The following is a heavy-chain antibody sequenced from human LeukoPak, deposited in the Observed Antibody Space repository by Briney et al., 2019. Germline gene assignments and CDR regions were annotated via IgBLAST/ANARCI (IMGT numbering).Heavy chain of an antibody. CDR3: AIRLYYDSSGYPPDAFDI. D-gene: IGHD3-22*01. Sequence: SETLSLTCAVYGGSFSGYYWSWIRQPPGKGLEWIGEINHSGSTNYNPSLKSRVTISVDTSKNQFSLKLSSVTAADTAVYYCAIRLYYDSSGYPPDAFDIWGQGTMVTVSS. CDR1: GGSFSGYY. J-gene: IGHJ3*02. V-gene: IGHV4-34*01. CDR2: INHSGST.